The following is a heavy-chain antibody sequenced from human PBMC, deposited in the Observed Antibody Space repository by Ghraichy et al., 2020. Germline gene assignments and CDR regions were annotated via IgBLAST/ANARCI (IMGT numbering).Heavy chain of an antibody. Sequence: GGSLRLSCAASGFTFSAYGMHWVRQAPGKGLEWVAIISYDGSNKYYADSVKGRFTISRDNSKNTLYLQMNSLRAEDTAVYYCAKDNEAYCGGDCYSPDAFDIWGQGTMVTVSS. CDR2: ISYDGSNK. CDR3: AKDNEAYCGGDCYSPDAFDI. CDR1: GFTFSAYG. J-gene: IGHJ3*02. D-gene: IGHD2-21*02. V-gene: IGHV3-30*18.